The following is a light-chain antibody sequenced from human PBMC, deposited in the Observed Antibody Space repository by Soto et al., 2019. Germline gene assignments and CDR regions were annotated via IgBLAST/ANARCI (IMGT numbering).Light chain of an antibody. V-gene: IGKV1-39*01. CDR3: QQGYSNPWT. J-gene: IGKJ1*01. CDR2: AAS. CDR1: QSVNTY. Sequence: DIQMTQSPSSLSASVGDRVTITCRASQSVNTYLHLYQQKAGQAPKLLIYAASNLQSGVPSRFSGRGSGTDFTLTVESLQPEDFATYYCQQGYSNPWTFGQGTKVDIK.